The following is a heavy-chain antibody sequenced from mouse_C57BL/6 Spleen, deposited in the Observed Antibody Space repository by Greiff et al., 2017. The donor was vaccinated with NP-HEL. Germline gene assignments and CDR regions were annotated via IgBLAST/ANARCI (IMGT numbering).Heavy chain of an antibody. D-gene: IGHD2-1*01. J-gene: IGHJ4*01. CDR3: ANYGNYNYAMDY. Sequence: VKLVESGPGLVAPSQCLSISCTVSGFSLTSYCVSWVRQPPGKGLEWLGVICGDGSTNYHSALISRLSISKDNSKSQVVLILNSLQTDDTATYYGANYGNYNYAMDYWGQGTSVTVSS. V-gene: IGHV2-3*01. CDR2: ICGDGST. CDR1: GFSLTSYC.